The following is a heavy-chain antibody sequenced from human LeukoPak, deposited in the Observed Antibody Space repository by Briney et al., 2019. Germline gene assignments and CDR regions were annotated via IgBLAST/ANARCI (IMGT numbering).Heavy chain of an antibody. J-gene: IGHJ5*02. V-gene: IGHV4-39*07. CDR1: GGSISSSSYY. Sequence: PSETLSLTCTVSGGSISSSSYYWGWIRQPPGKGLEWIGSIYYSGSTYYNPSLKSRVTISVDTSKNQFSLKLSSVTAGDTAVYYCAREDDFWSGYYGINWFDPWGQGTLVTVSS. D-gene: IGHD3-3*01. CDR2: IYYSGST. CDR3: AREDDFWSGYYGINWFDP.